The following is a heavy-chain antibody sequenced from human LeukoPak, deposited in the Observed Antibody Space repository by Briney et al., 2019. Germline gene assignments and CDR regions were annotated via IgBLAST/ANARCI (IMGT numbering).Heavy chain of an antibody. CDR3: ARDTFEGGFRY. CDR2: IYYSGSS. J-gene: IGHJ4*02. V-gene: IGHV4-39*07. CDR1: GGSISSSTYY. D-gene: IGHD5-12*01. Sequence: SETLSLTCTVSGGSISSSTYYWGWIRQPPGKGLEWIGSIYYSGSSYYNPSLKSRVTISVDTSKNQFSLKLSSVTAADTAMYYCARDTFEGGFRYWGQGTLVTVSS.